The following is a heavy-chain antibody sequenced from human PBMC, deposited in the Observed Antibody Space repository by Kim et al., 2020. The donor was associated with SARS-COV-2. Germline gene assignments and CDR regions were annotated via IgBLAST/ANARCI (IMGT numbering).Heavy chain of an antibody. CDR1: GFTFSNAW. CDR3: TTDPYPLLQVVPAAMLFDP. D-gene: IGHD2-2*01. CDR2: IKSKTDGGTT. Sequence: GGSLRLSCAASGFTFSNAWMSWVRQAPGKGLEWVGRIKSKTDGGTTDYAAPVKGRFTISRDDSKNTLYLQMNSLKTEDTAVYYCTTDPYPLLQVVPAAMLFDPWGQGTLVTVSS. J-gene: IGHJ5*02. V-gene: IGHV3-15*01.